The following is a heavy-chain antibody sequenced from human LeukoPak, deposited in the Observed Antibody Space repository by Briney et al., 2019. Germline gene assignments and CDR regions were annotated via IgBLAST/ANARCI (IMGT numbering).Heavy chain of an antibody. CDR2: ISGSGGST. J-gene: IGHJ6*03. D-gene: IGHD3-3*01. CDR1: GFTFSSYA. CDR3: AKVPYYDFWSGFQNYYYMDV. Sequence: GGSLRLSCAASGFTFSSYAMSWVRQAPGKGLEWVSAISGSGGSTYYADSVKGRFTISRDNSKNTLYLQMNSLRAEDTAVYYCAKVPYYDFWSGFQNYYYMDVWGKGTTVTVSS. V-gene: IGHV3-23*01.